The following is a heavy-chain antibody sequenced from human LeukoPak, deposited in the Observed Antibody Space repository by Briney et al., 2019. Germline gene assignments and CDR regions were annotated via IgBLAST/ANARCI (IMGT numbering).Heavy chain of an antibody. J-gene: IGHJ1*01. Sequence: GGSLRLSCAASGYTFSSYWMHWVRQAPGKGLVWVSGTNTDGSSTMYADSVKGRFTIARDNAKNTLYLQMNSLRAEDTAVYYCYGANAEHWGQGTLVTVSS. CDR3: YGANAEH. CDR1: GYTFSSYW. V-gene: IGHV3-74*03. D-gene: IGHD4-23*01. CDR2: TNTDGSST.